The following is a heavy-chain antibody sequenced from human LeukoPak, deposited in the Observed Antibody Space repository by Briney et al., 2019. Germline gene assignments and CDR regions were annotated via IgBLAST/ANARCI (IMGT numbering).Heavy chain of an antibody. J-gene: IGHJ4*02. V-gene: IGHV3-30*04. CDR3: ARWPPTDCGADCYYFDY. CDR1: GFTFSSNA. CDR2: IADDVSNK. D-gene: IGHD2-21*02. Sequence: PGRSLRLSCAASGFTFSSNAMHWVRQAPGKGLEWVTVIADDVSNKYYADSVKGRFTISRDNSKNTLYLQMNSLRAEDTAVYYCARWPPTDCGADCYYFDYWGQGTLVTVSS.